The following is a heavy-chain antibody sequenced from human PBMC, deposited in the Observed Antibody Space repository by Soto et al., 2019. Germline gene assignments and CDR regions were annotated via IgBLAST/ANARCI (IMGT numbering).Heavy chain of an antibody. V-gene: IGHV4-4*02. CDR1: GGSISSSNW. Sequence: QVQLQESGPGLVKPSGTLSLTCAVSGGSISSSNWWSWVRQPPGKGMEWIGEIYHSGSTNYNPSLEIRVTISVDKSKNQFSLKLSSVTAADTAGDYCARAAGPWHYYGMDVWGQGTTVTVSS. CDR3: ARAAGPWHYYGMDV. J-gene: IGHJ6*02. CDR2: IYHSGST.